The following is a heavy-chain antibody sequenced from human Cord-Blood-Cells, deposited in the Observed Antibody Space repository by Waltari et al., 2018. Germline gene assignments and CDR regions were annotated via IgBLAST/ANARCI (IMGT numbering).Heavy chain of an antibody. CDR2: IYYSGST. D-gene: IGHD3-10*01. V-gene: IGHV4-59*11. J-gene: IGHJ3*02. Sequence: QVQLQESGPGLVKPSETLSLTCTVSGGSISSHYWSWIRQPPGKGLEWIGYIYYSGSTNYNPSLTSRVTISVETSKNQFSLKLSSVTAADTAVYYCARDSPAVAHYGAFDIWGQGTMVTVSS. CDR1: GGSISSHY. CDR3: ARDSPAVAHYGAFDI.